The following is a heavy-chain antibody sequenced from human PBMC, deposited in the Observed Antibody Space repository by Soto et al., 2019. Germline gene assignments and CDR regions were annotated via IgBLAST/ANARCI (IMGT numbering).Heavy chain of an antibody. D-gene: IGHD6-19*01. V-gene: IGHV3-15*01. CDR1: GFTFSNAW. Sequence: GGSLRLSCAASGFTFSNAWMSWVRQAPGKGLEWVGRIKSKTDGGTTDYAAPVKGRFTISRDDSKNTLYLQMNSLKTEDTAVYYCTRLDSSGWYGAGWFDPWGQGTLVTVSS. CDR2: IKSKTDGGTT. J-gene: IGHJ5*02. CDR3: TRLDSSGWYGAGWFDP.